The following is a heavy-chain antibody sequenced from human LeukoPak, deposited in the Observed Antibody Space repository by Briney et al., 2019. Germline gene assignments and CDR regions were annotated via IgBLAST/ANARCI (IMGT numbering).Heavy chain of an antibody. V-gene: IGHV3-23*01. CDR3: AKEIQIYSSSWYGGTDY. CDR1: GFTFSSYA. Sequence: GGSLRLSCAASGFTFSSYAMSWVRKAPGKGLEWVSGIIGSGASTYYAESVKGRFTISRDNSKNTLYLQINSLRAEDTAVYYCAKEIQIYSSSWYGGTDYWGQGTLVTVSS. J-gene: IGHJ4*02. D-gene: IGHD6-13*01. CDR2: IIGSGAST.